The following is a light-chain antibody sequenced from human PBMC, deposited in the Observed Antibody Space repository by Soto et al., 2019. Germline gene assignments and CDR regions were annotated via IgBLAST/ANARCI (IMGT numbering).Light chain of an antibody. CDR1: QGLGTN. Sequence: EVVLTQAPATLSVSPGEGVTLSCRASQGLGTNLAWYQQKPGQAPTLLIHAASTRANGVPGRFSGSGYGTEFTLNISSLKSEDFAVYYCQQYNHWPLTFGGGTKVDI. V-gene: IGKV3-15*01. J-gene: IGKJ4*01. CDR2: AAS. CDR3: QQYNHWPLT.